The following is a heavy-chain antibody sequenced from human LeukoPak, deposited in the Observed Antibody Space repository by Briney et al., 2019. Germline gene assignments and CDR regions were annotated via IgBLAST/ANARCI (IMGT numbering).Heavy chain of an antibody. D-gene: IGHD1-1*01. CDR3: ARDNWSDNPADALDI. Sequence: GGSLRLSCAASGFTIGRYAMHWVRQAPGKGLEWVAATSTDGSDKYYAESVKGRFTISRDSSKNTLSLQMNSLRAVDTAVYFCARDNWSDNPADALDIWGQGTMVTVSS. CDR2: TSTDGSDK. J-gene: IGHJ3*02. CDR1: GFTIGRYA. V-gene: IGHV3-30-3*01.